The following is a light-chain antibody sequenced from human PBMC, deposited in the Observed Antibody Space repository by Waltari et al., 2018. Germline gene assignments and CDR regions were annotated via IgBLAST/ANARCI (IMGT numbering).Light chain of an antibody. J-gene: IGLJ2*01. CDR2: ANI. Sequence: QSVLTQPPSVSGAPGQRVTISCTGSRSNIGAGYDVHWYQQLPGTAPKLLIYANINRPSGVPARVSGSKSGTSASLAITGLHEDDEADYYCQSYDSSLSGSVFGGGTKLTVL. CDR3: QSYDSSLSGSV. V-gene: IGLV1-40*01. CDR1: RSNIGAGYD.